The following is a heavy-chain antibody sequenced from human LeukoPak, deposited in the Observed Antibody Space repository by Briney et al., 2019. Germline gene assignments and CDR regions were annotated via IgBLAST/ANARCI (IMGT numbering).Heavy chain of an antibody. CDR1: GFTFNSFA. V-gene: IGHV3-23*01. CDR3: ARRSYYGSGIYVHFDN. Sequence: GGSLRLSCAASGFTFNSFAMSWVRQAPGKGLEWVSAISGGGSTYYADSVKGRFTISRDNSKNTLYLQMNSLRAEDTAVYYCARRSYYGSGIYVHFDNWGQGTLVTVSS. CDR2: ISGGGST. J-gene: IGHJ4*02. D-gene: IGHD3-10*01.